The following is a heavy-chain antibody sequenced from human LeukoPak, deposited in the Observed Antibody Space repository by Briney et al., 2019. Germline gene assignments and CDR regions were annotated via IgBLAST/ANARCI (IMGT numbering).Heavy chain of an antibody. V-gene: IGHV1-2*02. CDR3: TRVLPVDV. CDR2: INPDTGGT. J-gene: IGHJ3*01. CDR1: GIPSISDY. Sequence: ASMKVSCKASGIPSISDYMHWVRQAPGQGPEWMGWINPDTGGTNYAQKFQGRVTMTRDKSISSAFMELFDLRSDDTAIYYCTRVLPVDVWGQGTMIIVST.